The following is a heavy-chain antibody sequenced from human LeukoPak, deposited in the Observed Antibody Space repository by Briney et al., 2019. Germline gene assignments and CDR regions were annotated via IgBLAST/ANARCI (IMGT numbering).Heavy chain of an antibody. CDR3: AGDWGDWDSSSWLSDY. CDR1: GFTFSSYS. D-gene: IGHD6-13*01. Sequence: PGGSLRLSCAASGFTFSSYSMNWVRQAPGKGLEWVSSISSSSSYIYYADSVKGRFTISRDNAKNSLYLQMNSLRAEDTAVYYCAGDWGDWDSSSWLSDYWGQGTLVTVSS. CDR2: ISSSSSYI. J-gene: IGHJ4*02. V-gene: IGHV3-21*01.